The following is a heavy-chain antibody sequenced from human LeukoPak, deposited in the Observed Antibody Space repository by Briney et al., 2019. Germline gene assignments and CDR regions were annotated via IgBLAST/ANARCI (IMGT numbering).Heavy chain of an antibody. V-gene: IGHV1-8*01. J-gene: IGHJ6*03. CDR1: GYTFTSYD. D-gene: IGHD6-19*01. CDR3: ARGSGWSNYYYYMDV. CDR2: MNPNSGNT. Sequence: GASVKVSCKASGYTFTSYDINWVRQATGQGLEWMGWMNPNSGNTGYAQKFQGRVTMTRNTSISTAYMELSSLRSEDTAVYYCARGSGWSNYYYYMDVWGKGTTVTISS.